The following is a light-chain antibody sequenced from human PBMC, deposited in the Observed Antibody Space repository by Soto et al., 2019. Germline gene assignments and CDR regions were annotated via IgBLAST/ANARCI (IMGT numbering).Light chain of an antibody. J-gene: IGKJ1*01. CDR3: QQYQNYWT. Sequence: DIQMTQSPPTLSASVGDRVTITCRASQPISSWLAWYHQKPGKAPKLLIYDASNLESGAPSKFSGSGPGTEFTRTISSLQPEDFGIYYCQQYQNYWTFGQGTKVEIK. CDR1: QPISSW. CDR2: DAS. V-gene: IGKV1-5*01.